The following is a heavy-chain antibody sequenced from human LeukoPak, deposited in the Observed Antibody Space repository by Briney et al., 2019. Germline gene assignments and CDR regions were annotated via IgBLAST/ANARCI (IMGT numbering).Heavy chain of an antibody. J-gene: IGHJ4*02. CDR3: ARDRVSDIAVASRGGYFDY. Sequence: GASVTVSCKASGYTFTSYGISWVRQAPGQGLEWMGWISAYNGNTNYAQKLQGRVTMTTDTSTSTAYMELRSLRSDDTAVYYCARDRVSDIAVASRGGYFDYWGQGTLVTVSS. D-gene: IGHD6-19*01. CDR2: ISAYNGNT. V-gene: IGHV1-18*01. CDR1: GYTFTSYG.